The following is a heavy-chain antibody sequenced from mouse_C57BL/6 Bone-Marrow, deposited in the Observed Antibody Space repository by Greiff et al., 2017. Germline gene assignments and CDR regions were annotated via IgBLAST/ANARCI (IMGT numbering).Heavy chain of an antibody. CDR2: FHPYNDDT. V-gene: IGHV1-47*01. Sequence: LVESGAELVKPGASVKMSCKASGYTFTTYPIEWMKQSHGKSLEWIGNFHPYNDDTKYNEKFKGKATLTVEKSSSTVYLELSRLTSDDSAVYDGAEGGNYGGYYFDYWGQGTTLTVSS. CDR1: GYTFTTYP. CDR3: AEGGNYGGYYFDY. J-gene: IGHJ2*01. D-gene: IGHD2-1*01.